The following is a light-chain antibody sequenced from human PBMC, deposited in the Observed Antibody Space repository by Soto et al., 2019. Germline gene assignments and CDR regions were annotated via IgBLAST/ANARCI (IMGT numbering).Light chain of an antibody. CDR1: QSVSSN. J-gene: IGKJ1*01. V-gene: IGKV3-15*01. Sequence: EIVMTQSPATLSVSPGERATLSCRASQSVSSNLAWYQQKPGQAPRLLIYGASTRATGIPARFSCSGSGTEFTLTISSLQSEDFAVYYCQQYNNWPPRWTFGQGTKVEIK. CDR2: GAS. CDR3: QQYNNWPPRWT.